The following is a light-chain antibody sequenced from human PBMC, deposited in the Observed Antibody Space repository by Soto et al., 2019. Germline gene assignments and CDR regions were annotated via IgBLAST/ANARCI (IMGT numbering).Light chain of an antibody. CDR3: QQRSNWPPAWT. J-gene: IGKJ2*02. Sequence: EIVLTQSPATLSLSPGERATLSCRASQSVSSYLAWYQQKPGQAPRLLIYDASNRATGIPARFSGSGSGTDFTLTISSLEPEDFAVYYCQQRSNWPPAWTVGQGTKLEIK. V-gene: IGKV3-11*01. CDR1: QSVSSY. CDR2: DAS.